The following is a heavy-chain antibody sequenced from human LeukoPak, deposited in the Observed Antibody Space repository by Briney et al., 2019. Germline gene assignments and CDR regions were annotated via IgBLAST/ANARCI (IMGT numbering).Heavy chain of an antibody. Sequence: VASVKVSCKPSAGTISNFTITWVRQAPGQGLEWMGRILPVLGTANYAQKFQGRVTFTADISTSTAYMDLSSLRSEDTVVYYCARRFYYARIGYSEFWGQGTLISVSS. CDR3: ARRFYYARIGYSEF. V-gene: IGHV1-69*08. CDR2: ILPVLGTA. D-gene: IGHD3-22*01. J-gene: IGHJ4*02. CDR1: AGTISNFT.